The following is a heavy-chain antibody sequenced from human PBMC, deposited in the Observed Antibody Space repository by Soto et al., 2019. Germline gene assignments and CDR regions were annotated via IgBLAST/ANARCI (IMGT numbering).Heavy chain of an antibody. V-gene: IGHV3-73*02. CDR2: IRNKADNYAT. J-gene: IGHJ4*02. CDR3: AVPTGVYIGY. CDR1: GFTFSGSA. D-gene: IGHD7-27*01. Sequence: QLVESGGGLVQPGGSLKLSCAASGFTFSGSAVHWVRQASGKGLEWVGRIRNKADNYATAYAASVEGRFTISRDDSRNTAYLQVNGLKTEDTAVYFCAVPTGVYIGYWGQGTLVTVSS.